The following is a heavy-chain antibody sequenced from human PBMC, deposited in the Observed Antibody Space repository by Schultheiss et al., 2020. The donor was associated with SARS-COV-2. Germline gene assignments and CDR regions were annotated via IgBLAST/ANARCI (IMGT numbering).Heavy chain of an antibody. Sequence: GGSLRLSCTASGFTFGDYAMSWFRQAPGKGLEWVSYISSSGSTIYYADSVKGRFTISRDNAKNSLYLQMNSLRAEDTAVYYCARDAVPAPQDLNYYYYYYMDVWGKGTTVTVSS. CDR1: GFTFGDYA. CDR3: ARDAVPAPQDLNYYYYYYMDV. CDR2: ISSSGSTI. J-gene: IGHJ6*03. D-gene: IGHD2-2*01. V-gene: IGHV3-11*01.